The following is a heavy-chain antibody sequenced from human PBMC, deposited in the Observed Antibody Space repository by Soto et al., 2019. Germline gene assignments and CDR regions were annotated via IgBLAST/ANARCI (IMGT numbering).Heavy chain of an antibody. CDR1: GGSISSYY. V-gene: IGHV4-59*01. Sequence: SETLSLTCTVSGGSISSYYWSWIRQPPGKGLEWIGYIYYSGSTNYNPSLKSRVTISVDTSKNQFSLKLSSVTAADTAVYYCARYGVDIVVVVAANDAFDIWGQGTMVTV. D-gene: IGHD2-15*01. CDR3: ARYGVDIVVVVAANDAFDI. CDR2: IYYSGST. J-gene: IGHJ3*02.